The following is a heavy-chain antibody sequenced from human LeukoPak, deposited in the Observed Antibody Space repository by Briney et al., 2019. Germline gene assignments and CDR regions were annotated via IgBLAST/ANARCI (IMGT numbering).Heavy chain of an antibody. J-gene: IGHJ4*02. Sequence: ASVMVSCKASGYTFTNYGISWVRQAPGQGLEWMAWISANNGETRYAQNFQGRVTMTTDTSTSTAYMELRSPRSDGTAVYYCARVPPSAHQLLSSDYWGQGTQVTVSS. V-gene: IGHV1-18*04. CDR2: ISANNGET. CDR3: ARVPPSAHQLLSSDY. D-gene: IGHD2-2*01. CDR1: GYTFTNYG.